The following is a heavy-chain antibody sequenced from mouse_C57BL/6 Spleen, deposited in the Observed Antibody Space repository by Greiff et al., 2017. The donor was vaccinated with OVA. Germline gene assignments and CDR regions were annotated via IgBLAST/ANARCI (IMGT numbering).Heavy chain of an antibody. Sequence: QVQLQQSGPELVKPGASVKISCKASGYAFSSSWMNWVKQRPGQGLEWIGRIYPGDGDTNYNGKFKGKATLTADKSSSHAYMQLSSRTSEDAAVYFCARLPATVVDWYFDVWGTGTTVTVSS. J-gene: IGHJ1*03. D-gene: IGHD1-1*01. CDR1: GYAFSSSW. V-gene: IGHV1-82*01. CDR2: IYPGDGDT. CDR3: ARLPATVVDWYFDV.